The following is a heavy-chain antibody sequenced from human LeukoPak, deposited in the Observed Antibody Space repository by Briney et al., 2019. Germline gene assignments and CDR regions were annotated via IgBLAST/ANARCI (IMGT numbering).Heavy chain of an antibody. CDR3: ARVPQATYYDFWSGPVDAFDI. CDR2: IYYSGST. J-gene: IGHJ3*02. CDR1: GGSISSYY. V-gene: IGHV4-59*01. Sequence: PSETLSLTCTVSGGSISSYYWSWIRQPPGKGLEWIGYIYYSGSTNYNPSLKSRVTISVDTSKNQFSLKLSSVTAVDTAVYYCARVPQATYYDFWSGPVDAFDIWGQGTMVTVSS. D-gene: IGHD3-3*01.